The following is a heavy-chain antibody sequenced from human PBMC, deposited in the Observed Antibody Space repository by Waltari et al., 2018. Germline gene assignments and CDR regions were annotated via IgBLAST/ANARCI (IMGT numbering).Heavy chain of an antibody. D-gene: IGHD1-26*01. CDR2: ISSSSSTI. Sequence: EVQLVESGGGLVQPGGSLRLSCAASGFTFSSYSMNWVRQAPGKGLEWFSYISSSSSTIYYADSVKGRFTISRDNAKNSLYLQMNSLRAEDTAVYYCARVVGEWELNDYWGQGTLVTVSS. CDR1: GFTFSSYS. CDR3: ARVVGEWELNDY. J-gene: IGHJ4*02. V-gene: IGHV3-48*01.